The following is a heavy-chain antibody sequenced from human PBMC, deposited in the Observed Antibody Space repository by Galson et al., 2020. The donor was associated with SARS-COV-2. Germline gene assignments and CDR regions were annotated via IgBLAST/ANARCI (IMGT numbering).Heavy chain of an antibody. CDR3: ARDSIGAGGPAAKYGLDV. J-gene: IGHJ6*02. V-gene: IGHV4-39*07. CDR1: GGSISSSSDY. D-gene: IGHD2-2*01. Sequence: SETLSLTCTVSGGSISSSSDYWGWIRQTPGKGLEWLGSIYYSGIPYYHPSLKSRVTISVDTSKSQFSLNLSSVTAADTAVYYCARDSIGAGGPAAKYGLDVWGQGTAVIVSS. CDR2: IYYSGIP.